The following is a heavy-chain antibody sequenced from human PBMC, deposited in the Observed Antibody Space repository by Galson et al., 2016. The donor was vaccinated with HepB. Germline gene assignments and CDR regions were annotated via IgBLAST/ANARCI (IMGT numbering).Heavy chain of an antibody. CDR1: GFTFSTYA. CDR2: ISGSGDT. Sequence: SLRLSCAASGFTFSTYAMSWVRQAPGKGLEWVSGISGSGDTKFADSVKGRFTISRDNAKNSLFLQMNSLRDEDTAVYYCARALFGSGSYWCMDVWGQGTTVTVSS. D-gene: IGHD3-10*01. CDR3: ARALFGSGSYWCMDV. J-gene: IGHJ6*02. V-gene: IGHV3-23*01.